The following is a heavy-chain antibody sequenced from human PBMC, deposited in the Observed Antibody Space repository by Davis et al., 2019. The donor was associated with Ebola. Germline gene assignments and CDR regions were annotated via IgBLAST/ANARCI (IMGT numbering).Heavy chain of an antibody. D-gene: IGHD3-10*01. CDR3: ARVGQRFVDV. CDR1: GFTFSGYW. J-gene: IGHJ6*04. Sequence: PGGSLRLSCAASGFTFSGYWMHWVRQAPGKGLEWVCRINSDGSIANYADSVKGRFTISRDNAKNTLYLQMNSLRAEDTAVYYCARVGQRFVDVWGKGTTVTVSS. CDR2: INSDGSIA. V-gene: IGHV3-74*01.